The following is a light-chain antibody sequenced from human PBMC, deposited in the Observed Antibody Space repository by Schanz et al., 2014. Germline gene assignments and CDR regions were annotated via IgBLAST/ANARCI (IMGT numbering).Light chain of an antibody. Sequence: EIVMTQSQATLSVSPGERATLSCRASQSISSYLAWYQQKPGQAPSLLIYGASTRATGIPARFSGGGSGTDFTLTISSLQSEDLAVYFCQQYDTWPRTFGQGTKVEI. V-gene: IGKV3D-15*01. CDR2: GAS. J-gene: IGKJ1*01. CDR1: QSISSY. CDR3: QQYDTWPRT.